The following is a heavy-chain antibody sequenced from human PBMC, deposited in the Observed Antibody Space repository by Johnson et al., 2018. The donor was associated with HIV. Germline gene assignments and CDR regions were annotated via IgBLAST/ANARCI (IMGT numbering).Heavy chain of an antibody. CDR1: GFTFSSYW. CDR3: ARDCTGGVCLNDAFDI. J-gene: IGHJ3*02. V-gene: IGHV3-7*01. CDR2: IKCDGSEK. Sequence: MLLVESGGGLVQPGGSLRLSCAASGFTFSSYWMHWVRQAPGKGLEWVADIKCDGSEKYYVDSVKGRFTISRDNSKNTLYLQMNSLRAEDTAVYYCARDCTGGVCLNDAFDIWGQGTMVTVSS. D-gene: IGHD2-8*02.